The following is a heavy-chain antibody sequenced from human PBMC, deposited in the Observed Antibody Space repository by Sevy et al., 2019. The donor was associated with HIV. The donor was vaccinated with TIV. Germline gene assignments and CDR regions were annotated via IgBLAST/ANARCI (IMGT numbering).Heavy chain of an antibody. CDR3: AKDGSYYDGSGSYKMGYFDY. CDR2: ISGSGGST. V-gene: IGHV3-23*01. CDR1: GFTFSSYA. J-gene: IGHJ4*02. D-gene: IGHD3-10*01. Sequence: GGSLRLSCAASGFTFSSYAMSWVRQAPGKGLEWVSAISGSGGSTYYADSVKGRFTISRDNSKNTLYLLMNSLRAEDTAIYYCAKDGSYYDGSGSYKMGYFDYWGQGTLVTVSS.